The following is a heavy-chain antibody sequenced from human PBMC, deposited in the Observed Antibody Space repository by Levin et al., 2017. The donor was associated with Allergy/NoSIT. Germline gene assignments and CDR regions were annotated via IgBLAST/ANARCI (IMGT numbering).Heavy chain of an antibody. CDR1: GFTFSSYT. J-gene: IGHJ6*03. CDR2: ISASGLTI. Sequence: GESLKISCAVSGFTFSSYTMSWVRQAPGKGLEWVSFISASGLTIYYADSVRGRFTISRDDAKNSLYLQINSLRVEDTAVYYCARNELTCSGGSCYSYYYMDVWGQGTTITVSS. CDR3: ARNELTCSGGSCYSYYYMDV. D-gene: IGHD2-15*01. V-gene: IGHV3-48*01.